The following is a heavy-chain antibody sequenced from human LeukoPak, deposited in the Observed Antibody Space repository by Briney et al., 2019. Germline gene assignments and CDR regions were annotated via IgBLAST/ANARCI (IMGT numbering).Heavy chain of an antibody. CDR1: GFTFSSYG. Sequence: GSLRLSCAASGFTFSSYGMHWVRQAPGKGLEWVAVIWYDGSNKYYADSVKGRFTISRDNSKNTLYLQMNSLRAEDTAVYYCARERRSFLPHRAFDIWGQGTMVTVSS. CDR3: ARERRSFLPHRAFDI. D-gene: IGHD2/OR15-2a*01. J-gene: IGHJ3*02. CDR2: IWYDGSNK. V-gene: IGHV3-33*08.